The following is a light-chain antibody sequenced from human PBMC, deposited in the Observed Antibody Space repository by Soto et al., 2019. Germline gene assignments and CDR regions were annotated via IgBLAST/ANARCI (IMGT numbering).Light chain of an antibody. V-gene: IGLV7-43*01. Sequence: QAVVTQEPSLTGSHGVSVTLTCASSTGAVTSSNHPNWFQQKPGQAPMALIYGTSKKHSCTPDRFSGSLLGGNAALTLSGVYAEDEAYYFCLFVYGGAYVFGTGTKLT. CDR2: GTS. J-gene: IGLJ1*01. CDR1: TGAVTSSNH. CDR3: LFVYGGAYV.